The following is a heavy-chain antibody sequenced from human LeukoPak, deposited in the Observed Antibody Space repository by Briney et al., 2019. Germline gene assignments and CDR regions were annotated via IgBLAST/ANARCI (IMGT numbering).Heavy chain of an antibody. V-gene: IGHV4-4*07. J-gene: IGHJ4*02. CDR3: ASHPERGGYFDY. CDR2: IYTSGST. D-gene: IGHD1-1*01. CDR1: GGSISSHY. Sequence: SETLSLTCTVSGGSISSHYWSWIRQPAGKGLEWIGRIYTSGSTNYNPSLKSRVTMSVDTSKNQFSLKLSSVTAADTAVYYCASHPERGGYFDYWSQGTLVTVSS.